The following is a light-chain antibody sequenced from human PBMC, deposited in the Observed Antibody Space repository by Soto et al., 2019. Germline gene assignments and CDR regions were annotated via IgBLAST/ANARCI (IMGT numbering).Light chain of an antibody. V-gene: IGKV1-27*01. Sequence: DIQMTQSPSSLSASVGDRVTITCRASQDIRDSLVWYQQRPGKVPSLLIYAASTLQSGVPSRFSGSGFGTDFTLTISSLQSEDVATYYCQKYGGAPYTFGPGTKVDLK. CDR3: QKYGGAPYT. J-gene: IGKJ3*01. CDR1: QDIRDS. CDR2: AAS.